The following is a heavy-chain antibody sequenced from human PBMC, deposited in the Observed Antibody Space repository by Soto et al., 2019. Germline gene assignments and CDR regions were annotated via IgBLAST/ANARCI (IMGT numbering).Heavy chain of an antibody. J-gene: IGHJ2*01. CDR3: ARGRPRQRYDFWSGYRNWYFDL. D-gene: IGHD3-3*01. V-gene: IGHV4-34*01. Sequence: QVQLQQWGAGLLKPSETLSLTCAVYGGSFSGYYWSWIRQPPGKGLEWIGEINHSGSTNYNPSLKSRVTISVDTSKNQFSLKLSSVTAADTAVYYCARGRPRQRYDFWSGYRNWYFDLWGRGTLFTVSS. CDR2: INHSGST. CDR1: GGSFSGYY.